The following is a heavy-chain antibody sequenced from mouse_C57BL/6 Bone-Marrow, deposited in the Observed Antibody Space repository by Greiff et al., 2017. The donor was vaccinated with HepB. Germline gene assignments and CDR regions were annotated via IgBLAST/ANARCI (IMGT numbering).Heavy chain of an antibody. Sequence: EVQLVESGGGLVKPGGSLKLSCAASGFTFSDYGMHWVRQAPEKGLEWVAYISSGSSTIYYADTVKGRYTISRDNAKNTLFLQMTSLRSEDTAMYYCARRGYYGSSDVLYFDYWGQGTTLTVSS. J-gene: IGHJ2*01. D-gene: IGHD1-1*01. CDR1: GFTFSDYG. CDR2: ISSGSSTI. CDR3: ARRGYYGSSDVLYFDY. V-gene: IGHV5-17*01.